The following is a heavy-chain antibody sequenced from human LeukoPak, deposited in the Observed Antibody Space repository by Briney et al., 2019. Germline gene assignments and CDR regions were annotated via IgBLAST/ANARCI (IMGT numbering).Heavy chain of an antibody. CDR2: FHPEDAET. CDR1: GYTLSELA. D-gene: IGHD1-7*01. Sequence: ASVKVSCKVSGYTLSELAMHWVRQAPGKGLEWMGGFHPEDAETIHAQKFQGRVTMTEDPSTNTAYMELSSLRSDDTAVYYCARETGTTGINWFDPWGQGTLVTVSS. CDR3: ARETGTTGINWFDP. V-gene: IGHV1-24*01. J-gene: IGHJ5*02.